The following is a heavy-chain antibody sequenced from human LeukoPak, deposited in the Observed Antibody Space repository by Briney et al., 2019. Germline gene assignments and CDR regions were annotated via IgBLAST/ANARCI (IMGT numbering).Heavy chain of an antibody. J-gene: IGHJ6*03. CDR2: INPSGGST. Sequence: GSVKLSCKASGYTFTNYYIHWVRQAPGQGLEWVGIINPSGGSTNYAHKFQGRVTITRDMSTSTVYMELGSMRSDETAVYYCARSRAPGTSSLYFYYYYMDVWGRGTTVTVSS. CDR1: GYTFTNYY. CDR3: ARSRAPGTSSLYFYYYYMDV. D-gene: IGHD2/OR15-2a*01. V-gene: IGHV1-46*01.